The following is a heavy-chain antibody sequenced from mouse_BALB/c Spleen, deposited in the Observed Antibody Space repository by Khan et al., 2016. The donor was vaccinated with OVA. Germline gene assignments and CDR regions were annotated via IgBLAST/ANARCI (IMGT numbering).Heavy chain of an antibody. Sequence: IQLVQSGPELVKPGASVKISCKASGYSFTGYFMNWVMQSHGKSLEWIGRINPHIGETFYNQKFKGKATLTVDESSSTAHMELRSLASEDSAAYYCARIYRSDFDYWGQGTTLTVSS. D-gene: IGHD1-1*01. CDR1: GYSFTGYF. CDR2: INPHIGET. CDR3: ARIYRSDFDY. J-gene: IGHJ2*01. V-gene: IGHV1-20*02.